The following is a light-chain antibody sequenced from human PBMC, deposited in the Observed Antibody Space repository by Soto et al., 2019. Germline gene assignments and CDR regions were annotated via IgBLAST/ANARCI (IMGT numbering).Light chain of an antibody. Sequence: QSALTQPASVSGSPGQSIAISCTGTSSDVGGYNSVSWYQQHPGKAPKLMIYNVSNRPSGVSDRFSGSKSGNTASLTISGLQAEDEADYYCSSYTSSNTYVFGTGTKPTVL. CDR2: NVS. V-gene: IGLV2-14*03. CDR3: SSYTSSNTYV. J-gene: IGLJ1*01. CDR1: SSDVGGYNS.